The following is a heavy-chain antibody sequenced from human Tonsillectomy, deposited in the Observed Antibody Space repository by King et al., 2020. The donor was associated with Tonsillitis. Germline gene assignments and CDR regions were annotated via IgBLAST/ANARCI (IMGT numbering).Heavy chain of an antibody. J-gene: IGHJ4*02. Sequence: QVQLQESGPGLVKPSQTLSLTCPFSGGSLSSGSYFWSWIRQSAGKGLGGIGGCYTSGSTNCNPSLKSRVTISVDTSKTQFSRKLTSVTAADTAVYYCARGYYDILTGYLFDYWGQGTQVTVSS. D-gene: IGHD3-9*01. CDR1: GGSLSSGSYF. CDR2: CYTSGST. CDR3: ARGYYDILTGYLFDY. V-gene: IGHV4-61*02.